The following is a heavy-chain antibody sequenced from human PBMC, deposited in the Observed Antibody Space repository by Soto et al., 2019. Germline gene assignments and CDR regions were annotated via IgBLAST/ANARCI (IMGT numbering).Heavy chain of an antibody. D-gene: IGHD4-4*01. V-gene: IGHV2-5*02. J-gene: IGHJ4*02. Sequence: QITLKESGPTLVKPTQTLTLACTFSGFSLTTSGVGVGWIRQPPGKALDWLALIYWDDDKRYSPSLKSRLTITKDTSKNQLVLTMANMDPVDTATYYCAQLFRGHYKFDYGGQGTLVTVSS. CDR1: GFSLTTSGVG. CDR2: IYWDDDK. CDR3: AQLFRGHYKFDY.